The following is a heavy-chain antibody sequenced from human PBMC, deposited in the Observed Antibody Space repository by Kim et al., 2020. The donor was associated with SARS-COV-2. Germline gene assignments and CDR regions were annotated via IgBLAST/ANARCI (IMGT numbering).Heavy chain of an antibody. Sequence: KGRLTIARDNSKNTLYLQMNSLRAEDTAVYYCARVSHSSSSYYYYYGMDVWGQGTTVTVSS. CDR3: ARVSHSSSSYYYYYGMDV. J-gene: IGHJ6*02. D-gene: IGHD6-6*01. V-gene: IGHV3-30*01.